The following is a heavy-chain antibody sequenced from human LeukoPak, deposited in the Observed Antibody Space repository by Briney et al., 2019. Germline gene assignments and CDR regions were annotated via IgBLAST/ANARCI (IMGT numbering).Heavy chain of an antibody. Sequence: GGSLRLSCAASGFTFSSAMTWVRQAPGKGLEWVSSISSSSSYIYYADSVKGRFTISRDNAKNSLYLQMNSLRAEDTAVYYCASDYSYVWGQGTLVTVSS. D-gene: IGHD5-18*01. CDR2: ISSSSSYI. CDR1: GFTFSSA. V-gene: IGHV3-21*01. J-gene: IGHJ4*02. CDR3: ASDYSYV.